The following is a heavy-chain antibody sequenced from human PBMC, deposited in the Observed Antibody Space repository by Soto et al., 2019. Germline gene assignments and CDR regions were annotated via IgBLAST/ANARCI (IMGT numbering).Heavy chain of an antibody. CDR3: ARQGDYYDSSGYYYSFDY. CDR1: GGSMSSSSTYY. Sequence: SETLSLTCTVSGGSMSSSSTYYWGWMRQPPGKGLEWIGSFFIGGNTYYNPSVKSRVTISVDTSKNQFSLKLSSVTAADTAVYYCARQGDYYDSSGYYYSFDYWGQGTLVTVSS. CDR2: FFIGGNT. V-gene: IGHV4-39*01. J-gene: IGHJ4*02. D-gene: IGHD3-22*01.